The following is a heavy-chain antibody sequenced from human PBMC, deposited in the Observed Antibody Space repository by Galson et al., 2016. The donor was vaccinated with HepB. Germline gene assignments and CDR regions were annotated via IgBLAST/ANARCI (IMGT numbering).Heavy chain of an antibody. D-gene: IGHD3-10*01. CDR3: ARDRSSGSGNFGY. Sequence: SWFRQHPGKGLEWIGYIYHSGSTYYNPSLKSRVTISVDTSKNQFPLKLSSVTAADTAVYFCARDRSSGSGNFGYWGQGTLVTVSS. J-gene: IGHJ4*02. CDR2: IYHSGST. V-gene: IGHV4-31*02.